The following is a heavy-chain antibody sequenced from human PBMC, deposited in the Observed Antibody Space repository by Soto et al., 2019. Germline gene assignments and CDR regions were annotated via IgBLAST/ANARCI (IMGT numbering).Heavy chain of an antibody. D-gene: IGHD2-2*01. Sequence: EVQLLESGGGLVQPGSLRLSCAASGFSFNNYAMNWVRQAPGQGLEWVSTISDSGSTYYADSVKGRFTISRDNSKNTLYLQMKSLRAEDTAVYFCAKDVGGHYCTPTSCLYFFHSWGRGTLVTVSS. CDR3: AKDVGGHYCTPTSCLYFFHS. CDR2: ISDSGST. V-gene: IGHV3-23*01. J-gene: IGHJ4*02. CDR1: GFSFNNYA.